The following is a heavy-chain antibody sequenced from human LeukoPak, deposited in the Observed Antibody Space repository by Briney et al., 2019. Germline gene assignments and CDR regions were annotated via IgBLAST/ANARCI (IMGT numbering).Heavy chain of an antibody. J-gene: IGHJ5*02. CDR2: IYYSGST. D-gene: IGHD3-22*01. CDR1: GGSISSYY. Sequence: PSETLCLTCTVSGGSISSYYWSWIRQPPGKGLEWIGYIYYSGSTNYNPSLKSRVTISVDTSKNQFSLKLSSVTAADTAVYYCARTDDSSGYYYGPPNWFDPWGRGTLVTVSS. CDR3: ARTDDSSGYYYGPPNWFDP. V-gene: IGHV4-59*08.